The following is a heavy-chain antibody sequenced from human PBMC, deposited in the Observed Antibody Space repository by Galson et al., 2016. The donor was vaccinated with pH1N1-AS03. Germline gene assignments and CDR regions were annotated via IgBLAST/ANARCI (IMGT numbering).Heavy chain of an antibody. CDR1: GFAVRANA. CDR2: IDGGRENT. J-gene: IGHJ4*02. Sequence: SLRLSCAASGFAVRANAMSWVRQAPGKGLEWVSAIDGGRENTHHADSVKGRFTISRDNSKNTLYLQMNSLRPEDTAVYYCAKDRHPQLATCYFDYWGQGTLVTVSS. CDR3: AKDRHPQLATCYFDY. D-gene: IGHD6-13*01. V-gene: IGHV3-23*01.